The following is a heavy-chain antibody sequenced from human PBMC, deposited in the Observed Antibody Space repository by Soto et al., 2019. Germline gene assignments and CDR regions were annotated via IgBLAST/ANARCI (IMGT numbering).Heavy chain of an antibody. V-gene: IGHV3-23*01. J-gene: IGHJ6*02. CDR3: AKNGDFWSWGMDV. CDR1: GFTFSTYA. CDR2: ISSSGDAT. Sequence: LRLSCAASGFTFSTYAMTWVRQAPGKGLEWVSIISSSGDATYYLDSVKGRFTISRDNSRNTLNLQKNSLRAEDTAVYYCAKNGDFWSWGMDVWGLGTTVTVSS. D-gene: IGHD3-3*01.